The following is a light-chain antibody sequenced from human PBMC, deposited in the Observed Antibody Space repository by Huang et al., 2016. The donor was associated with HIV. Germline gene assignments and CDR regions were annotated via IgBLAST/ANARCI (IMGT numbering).Light chain of an antibody. Sequence: EIVLTQSPATLFLSPGERASLSCRASQSISSYLTWYQQKPGQAPRLLIYAASNRASGSPPRFSGSGSGTDFTLTISSLEPEDFAVYYCQQRSNWPLTFGGGTKVEI. J-gene: IGKJ4*01. CDR1: QSISSY. V-gene: IGKV3-11*01. CDR2: AAS. CDR3: QQRSNWPLT.